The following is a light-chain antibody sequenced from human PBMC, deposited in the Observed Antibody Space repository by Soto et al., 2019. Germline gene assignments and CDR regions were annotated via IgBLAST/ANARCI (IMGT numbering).Light chain of an antibody. V-gene: IGKV3-20*01. CDR3: QPYRTSALT. J-gene: IGKJ4*01. Sequence: SGLTQSPCTLSLSPGERATLSCRASQSVSSSYLVWYQQRPGQPPRLLIYGTSTRAAGISDRFSGSGSGTDFTLTIYRLEPGDSAVYSCQPYRTSALTFGRAPKV. CDR1: QSVSSSY. CDR2: GTS.